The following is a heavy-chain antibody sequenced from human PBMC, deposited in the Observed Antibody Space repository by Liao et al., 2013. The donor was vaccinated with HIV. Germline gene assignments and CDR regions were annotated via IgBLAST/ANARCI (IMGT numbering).Heavy chain of an antibody. CDR3: ARTDQYYDFWNGYENWFDP. D-gene: IGHD3-3*01. CDR2: VYYSGSTNSGST. CDR1: GGSIISYY. J-gene: IGHJ5*02. V-gene: IGHV4-59*12. Sequence: QVQLQESGPGLVKPSETLSLTCTVSGGSIISYYWSWIRQPPGKGLEWIGYVYYSGSTNSGSTNYNPSLKSRVTISVDTSKNQFSLKLSSVTAADTAVYYCARTDQYYDFWNGYENWFDPWGQGTLVTVSS.